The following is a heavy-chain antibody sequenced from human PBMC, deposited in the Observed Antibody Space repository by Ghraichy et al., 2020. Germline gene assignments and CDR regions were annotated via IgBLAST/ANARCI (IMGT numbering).Heavy chain of an antibody. J-gene: IGHJ3*02. CDR2: IDPRGKT. Sequence: SETLSLTCSVSGDSISSSYWSWIRQPAGKGLEWIGRIDPRGKTNNNPSLNSRVTLSLDTSKTHFYLRLNSVTAADTAVYYCTRDGSKGASGDAFDIWGQGTMVPVSS. CDR3: TRDGSKGASGDAFDI. V-gene: IGHV4-4*07. CDR1: GDSISSSY. D-gene: IGHD3-3*01.